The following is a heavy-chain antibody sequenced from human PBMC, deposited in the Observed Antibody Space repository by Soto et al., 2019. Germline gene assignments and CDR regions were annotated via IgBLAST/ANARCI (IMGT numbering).Heavy chain of an antibody. CDR2: INHSGST. V-gene: IGHV4-34*01. D-gene: IGHD6-13*01. CDR1: GGSFSGYY. CDR3: ARGAAIDY. J-gene: IGHJ4*02. Sequence: QVQLQQWGAGLLKPSETLSLTCAVYGGSFSGYYWSWIRQPPGKGLEWIGEINHSGSTNYNPSLKSRVTISVDTSKNQFSRKLSSVTAADTAVYYCARGAAIDYWGQGTLVTVSS.